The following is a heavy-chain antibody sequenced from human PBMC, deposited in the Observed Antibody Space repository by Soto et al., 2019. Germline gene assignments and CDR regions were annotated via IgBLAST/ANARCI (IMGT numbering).Heavy chain of an antibody. J-gene: IGHJ6*03. CDR2: IIPILGIA. CDR3: ARDREDIVVVPAAMYYYYMDV. D-gene: IGHD2-2*01. V-gene: IGHV1-69*04. Sequence: VKVSCKCSGGTYISYTISGVAQAPGRGGEGVGRIIPILGIANYAQKFQGRVTITADKSTSTAYMELSSLRSEDTAVYYCARDREDIVVVPAAMYYYYMDVWGKGTTVTVSS. CDR1: GGTYISYT.